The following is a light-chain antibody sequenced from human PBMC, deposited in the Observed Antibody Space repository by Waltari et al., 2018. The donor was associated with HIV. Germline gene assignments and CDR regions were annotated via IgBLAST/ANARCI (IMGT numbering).Light chain of an antibody. CDR2: EVS. V-gene: IGLV2-8*01. CDR3: LSYTGGNRVV. CDR1: SSDVGGYNF. Sequence: QSALTQPTSASGSPGQSVTLPCTGTSSDVGGYNFVSWYQQHPGKATKLLISEVSKRPSGVPDRFSGSKSGNTASLTVSGLQTEDEADYYCLSYTGGNRVVFGGGTKLTVL. J-gene: IGLJ2*01.